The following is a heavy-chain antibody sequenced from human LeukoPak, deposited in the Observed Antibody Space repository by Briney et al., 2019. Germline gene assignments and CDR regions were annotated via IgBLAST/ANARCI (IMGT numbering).Heavy chain of an antibody. D-gene: IGHD4-17*01. CDR2: INPNSGGT. CDR1: GYTFTGYY. Sequence: ASVKVSCKASGYTFTGYYMHWVRQAPGQGLEWMGWINPNSGGTNYAQKFQGRVTMTRDTSISTAYVELSRLRADDTAVYYCAREMGDYGDSYVTGLSLWGQGTLVTVSS. CDR3: AREMGDYGDSYVTGLSL. V-gene: IGHV1-2*02. J-gene: IGHJ4*02.